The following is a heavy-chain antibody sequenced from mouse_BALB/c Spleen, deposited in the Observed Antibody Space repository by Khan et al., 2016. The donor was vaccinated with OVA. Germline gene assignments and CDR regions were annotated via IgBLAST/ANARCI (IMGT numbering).Heavy chain of an antibody. J-gene: IGHJ3*01. CDR2: ISPGSGDT. V-gene: IGHV1-77*01. CDR1: GYTFTDFY. Sequence: QVQLKQSGAELARPGASVKLSCKASGYTFTDFYINWVKQRTGQGLEWIGEISPGSGDTFYNERFKDKATLTADKSSNTAYMQLSSLTSEASAVYFCARRNYFGYTFAYWGQVTLVTVSA. CDR3: ARRNYFGYTFAY. D-gene: IGHD1-2*01.